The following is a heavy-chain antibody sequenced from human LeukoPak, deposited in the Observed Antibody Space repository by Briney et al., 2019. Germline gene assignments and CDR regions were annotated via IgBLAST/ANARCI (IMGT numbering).Heavy chain of an antibody. CDR1: GFTFSSYS. CDR3: ARDPDRGGYSMFDY. J-gene: IGHJ4*02. Sequence: GGSLRLSCAASGFTFSSYSMHWVRQAPGKGLEWVSSISSSSSYIYYADSVKGRFTISRDNAKNPLYLQMNSLRAEDTAVYYCARDPDRGGYSMFDYWGQGTLVTVSS. D-gene: IGHD3-22*01. CDR2: ISSSSSYI. V-gene: IGHV3-21*01.